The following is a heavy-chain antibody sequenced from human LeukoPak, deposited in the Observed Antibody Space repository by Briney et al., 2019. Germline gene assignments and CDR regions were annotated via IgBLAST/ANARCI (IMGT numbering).Heavy chain of an antibody. CDR1: GFTFSSYW. CDR2: IKHDGSEK. D-gene: IGHD2-2*01. Sequence: GGSLRLSCAASGFTFSSYWMSWVRQAPGKGLEWVANIKHDGSEKYYVDSVKGRFTISRDNAKNSLYLQMNSLRAEDTAVYYCASDIRSLGYCSSTSCYIDYWGQGTLVTVSS. CDR3: ASDIRSLGYCSSTSCYIDY. J-gene: IGHJ4*02. V-gene: IGHV3-7*01.